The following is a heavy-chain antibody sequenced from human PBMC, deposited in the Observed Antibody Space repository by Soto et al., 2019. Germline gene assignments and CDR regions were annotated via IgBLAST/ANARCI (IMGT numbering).Heavy chain of an antibody. D-gene: IGHD6-19*01. CDR3: AKGRQWLDY. J-gene: IGHJ4*02. CDR1: GFTFSSYG. CDR2: VLYDGSNK. Sequence: QVQLVESGGGVVQPGRSLRLSCAASGFTFSSYGMHWVRQAPGKGLEWVAVVLYDGSNKYYADSVKGRFIISRDNSKNTLYLQMNSLRAEDAAVYYCAKGRQWLDYWGQGTLVTVSS. V-gene: IGHV3-30*18.